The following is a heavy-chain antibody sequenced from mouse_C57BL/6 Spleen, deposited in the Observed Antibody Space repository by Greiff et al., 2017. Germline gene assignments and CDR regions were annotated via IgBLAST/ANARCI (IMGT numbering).Heavy chain of an antibody. V-gene: IGHV1-39*01. Sequence: EVKLMESGPELVKPGASVKISCKASGYSFTDYNMNWVKQSNGKSLEWIGVINPNYGTTSFNQKFKGKATLTVDQSSSTAYMQLNSLTSEDSAVYYCALKLTGFAYWGQGTLVTVSA. J-gene: IGHJ3*01. CDR3: ALKLTGFAY. CDR1: GYSFTDYN. CDR2: INPNYGTT. D-gene: IGHD4-1*01.